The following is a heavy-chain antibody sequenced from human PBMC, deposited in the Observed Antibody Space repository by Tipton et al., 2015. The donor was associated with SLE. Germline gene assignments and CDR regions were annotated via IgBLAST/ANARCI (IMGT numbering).Heavy chain of an antibody. CDR3: ARKRGYSSSSTH. J-gene: IGHJ4*02. CDR2: IYHSGST. D-gene: IGHD6-6*01. V-gene: IGHV4-34*01. Sequence: TLSLTCAVYGGSFSGYYWGWIRQPPGKGLEWIGSIYHSGSTNYNPSLKSRVTISVDTSKNQFSLKLSSVTAADTAVYYCARKRGYSSSSTHWGQGTLVTVSS. CDR1: GGSFSGYY.